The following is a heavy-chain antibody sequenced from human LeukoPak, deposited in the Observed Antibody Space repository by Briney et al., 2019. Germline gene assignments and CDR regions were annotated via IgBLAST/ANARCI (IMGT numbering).Heavy chain of an antibody. CDR1: GFTFSSYA. D-gene: IGHD1-26*01. CDR2: ISGSGGST. J-gene: IGHJ4*02. CDR3: ANAGIVGAMKAWDY. V-gene: IGHV3-23*01. Sequence: PGGSLRLSCAASGFTFSSYAMSWVRQAPGKGLEWVSAISGSGGSTYYADSVKGRFTISRDNSKNPLYLQMNSLRAEDTAVYYCANAGIVGAMKAWDYWGQGTLVTVSS.